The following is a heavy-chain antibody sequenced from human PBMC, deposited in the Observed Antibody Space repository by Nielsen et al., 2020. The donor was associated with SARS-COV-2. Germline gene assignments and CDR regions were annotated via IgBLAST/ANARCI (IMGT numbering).Heavy chain of an antibody. Sequence: ASVKVSCKASGYTFTSYGISWVRQAPGQGLEWMGWISAYNGNTNYAQKLQGRVTMTTDTSTSTAYMELRSLRSDDTAVYYCARDCSGGSCYRRSAWVDPWGQGILVTVSS. J-gene: IGHJ5*02. CDR2: ISAYNGNT. CDR1: GYTFTSYG. D-gene: IGHD2-15*01. V-gene: IGHV1-18*01. CDR3: ARDCSGGSCYRRSAWVDP.